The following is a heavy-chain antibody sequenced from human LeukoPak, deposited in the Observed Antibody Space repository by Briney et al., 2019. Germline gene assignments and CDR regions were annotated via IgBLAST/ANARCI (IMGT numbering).Heavy chain of an antibody. CDR2: ISYDGSNK. Sequence: GRSLRLSCAASGFTFSSYAMHWVRQAPGKGLESVAVISYDGSNKYYADSVKGRFTISRDNSKNTLYLQMNSLRTEDTAVYYCAREGDYGDYFDYWGQGTLVTVSS. J-gene: IGHJ4*02. D-gene: IGHD4-17*01. CDR1: GFTFSSYA. CDR3: AREGDYGDYFDY. V-gene: IGHV3-30-3*01.